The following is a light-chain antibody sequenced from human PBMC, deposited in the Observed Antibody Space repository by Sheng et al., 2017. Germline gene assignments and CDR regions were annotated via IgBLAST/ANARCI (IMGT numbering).Light chain of an antibody. CDR1: QRVSSNY. CDR3: QQYGGSRT. CDR2: DAS. J-gene: IGKJ1*01. V-gene: IGKV3-20*01. Sequence: IVLTQSPGTLSLSPGERATLSCRASQRVSSNYLAWYQQKPGQAPRLLIYDASKRATGIPDRFSGSGSGTDFTLTISRLEPEDFAVYYCQQYGGSRTFGQGTKVEI.